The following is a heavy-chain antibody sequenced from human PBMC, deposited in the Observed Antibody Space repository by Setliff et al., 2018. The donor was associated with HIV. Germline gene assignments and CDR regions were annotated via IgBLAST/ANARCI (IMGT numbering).Heavy chain of an antibody. Sequence: ASETLSLTCAVSGYSVNSDFYWGWIRHSPGRGLEWIGQIFHSGSTHYNPSLRSRVTMSIDTSKDQFSLKLTSVTAADTAVYYCARVWLHNDGDKPRFDPWGQGILVTVSS. CDR2: IFHSGST. J-gene: IGHJ5*02. CDR3: ARVWLHNDGDKPRFDP. CDR1: GYSVNSDFY. D-gene: IGHD5-12*01. V-gene: IGHV4-38-2*01.